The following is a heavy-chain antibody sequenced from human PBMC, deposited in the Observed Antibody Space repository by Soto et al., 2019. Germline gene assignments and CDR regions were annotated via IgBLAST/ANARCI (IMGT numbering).Heavy chain of an antibody. Sequence: QVQLVESGGGVVQPGRSLRLSCAASGFTFSSYGMHWVRQAPGKGLEWVAVISYDGSNKYYADSVKGRFTISRDNSKNTLYLQMSSLRAEDTAVYYCAKEGAGATLYYYYGMDVWGQGTTVTASS. D-gene: IGHD2-15*01. V-gene: IGHV3-30*18. CDR2: ISYDGSNK. CDR1: GFTFSSYG. CDR3: AKEGAGATLYYYYGMDV. J-gene: IGHJ6*02.